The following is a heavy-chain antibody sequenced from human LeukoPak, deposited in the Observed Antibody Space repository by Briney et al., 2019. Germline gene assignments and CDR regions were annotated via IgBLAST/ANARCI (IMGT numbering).Heavy chain of an antibody. CDR2: INSDGSTA. D-gene: IGHD4-17*01. Sequence: GGSLRLSCAASGFTFSTHWMHWVRQGLGKGLVWVSHINSDGSTANYADSVKGRFTISRDNAKNTLYLQMDSLRAEDTAVYYCASGPDYGDYNYWGRGTLVTVSS. V-gene: IGHV3-74*01. CDR3: ASGPDYGDYNY. J-gene: IGHJ4*02. CDR1: GFTFSTHW.